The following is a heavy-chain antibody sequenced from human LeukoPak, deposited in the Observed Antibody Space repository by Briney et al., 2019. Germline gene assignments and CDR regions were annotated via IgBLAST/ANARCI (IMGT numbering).Heavy chain of an antibody. CDR2: ISDSGAM. J-gene: IGHJ4*02. CDR1: GFTFSTYS. V-gene: IGHV3-48*01. Sequence: GGSLRLSCAASGFTFSTYSMKWVRQAPGKGLEWVSYISDSGAMYYADSVRGRFTISRENAQNSLFLQMNSLRAEDTAVYYCARDGGYRGYDANCWGQGTLVTVSS. CDR3: ARDGGYRGYDANC. D-gene: IGHD5-12*01.